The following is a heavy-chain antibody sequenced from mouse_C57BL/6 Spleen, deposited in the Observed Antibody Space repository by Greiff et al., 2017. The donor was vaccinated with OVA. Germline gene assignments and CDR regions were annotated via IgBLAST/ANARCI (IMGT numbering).Heavy chain of an antibody. Sequence: QVQLQQSGAELARPGASVKLSCKASGYTFTSYGISWVKQRTGQGLEWIGEIYPRSGNTYYNEKFKGKATLTADKSSSTPYMELLSLTSEDSAVYFCANYYGSSPFAYWGQGTLVTVSA. J-gene: IGHJ3*01. CDR3: ANYYGSSPFAY. D-gene: IGHD1-1*01. V-gene: IGHV1-81*01. CDR2: IYPRSGNT. CDR1: GYTFTSYG.